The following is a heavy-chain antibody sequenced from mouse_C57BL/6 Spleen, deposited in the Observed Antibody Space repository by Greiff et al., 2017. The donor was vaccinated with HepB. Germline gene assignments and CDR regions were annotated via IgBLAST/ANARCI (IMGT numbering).Heavy chain of an antibody. CDR3: ARNYYSYYYAMDY. CDR1: GYSITSGYY. V-gene: IGHV3-6*01. D-gene: IGHD2-12*01. CDR2: ISYDGSN. Sequence: EVKLLESGPGLVKPSQSLSLTCSVTGYSITSGYYWNWIRQFPGNKLEWMGYISYDGSNNYNPSLKNRISITRDTSKNQFFLKLNSVTTEDTATYYCARNYYSYYYAMDYWGQGTSVTVSS. J-gene: IGHJ4*01.